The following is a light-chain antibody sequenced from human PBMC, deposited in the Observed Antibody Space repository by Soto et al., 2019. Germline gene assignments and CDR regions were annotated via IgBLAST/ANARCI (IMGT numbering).Light chain of an antibody. CDR3: QQYANLPRT. V-gene: IGKV3-20*01. CDR1: QSVSTTY. Sequence: EVVLTQSPDTLSLSPGERATLSCRASQSVSTTYLAWYQQKPGQAPRLLIYATSDRATGIPDRFSGGGSGTEFSLTTSRLEPEDLAVYFCQQYANLPRTFGQGTKLEIK. CDR2: ATS. J-gene: IGKJ2*01.